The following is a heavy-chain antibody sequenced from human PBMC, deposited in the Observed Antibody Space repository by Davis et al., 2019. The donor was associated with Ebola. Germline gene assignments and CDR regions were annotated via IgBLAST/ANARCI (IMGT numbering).Heavy chain of an antibody. CDR1: GFTFSSYG. D-gene: IGHD1-7*01. V-gene: IGHV3-30*18. CDR2: LSHDGSNK. CDR3: AKDLGALGNYRYLDN. J-gene: IGHJ4*02. Sequence: GGSLRLSCAASGFTFSSYGMHWVRQAPGKGLEWVAVLSHDGSNKFYADFVKGRFTVSRDNSKNTVYLQINSLRAEDTAVYYCAKDLGALGNYRYLDNWGQGTLVTVSS.